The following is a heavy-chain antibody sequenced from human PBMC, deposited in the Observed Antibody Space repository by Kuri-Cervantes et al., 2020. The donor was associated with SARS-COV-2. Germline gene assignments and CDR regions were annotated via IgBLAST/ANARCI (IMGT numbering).Heavy chain of an antibody. J-gene: IGHJ3*02. V-gene: IGHV1-2*04. CDR2: INPNSGGT. CDR1: GYTFTGYH. D-gene: IGHD2-15*01. CDR3: ARDHLGSSDYSRHDAFDI. Sequence: ASVKVSCKASGYTFTGYHMHWVRQAPGQGLEWMGWINPNSGGTNYAQKFQGWVTMTRDTSISTAYMELSRLRSDDTAVYYCARDHLGSSDYSRHDAFDIWGQGTMVTVSS.